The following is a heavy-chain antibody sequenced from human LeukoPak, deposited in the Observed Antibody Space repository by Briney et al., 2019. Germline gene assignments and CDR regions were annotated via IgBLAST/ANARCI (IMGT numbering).Heavy chain of an antibody. CDR2: ILSSGAYT. CDR1: GFIFKTYT. CDR3: VTRGWADYYYYMDV. J-gene: IGHJ6*03. V-gene: IGHV3-21*06. Sequence: GGSLRLSCAASGFIFKTYTMNWGRQAPGKGLEWVSSILSSGAYTYYADSLKGRFTISRDNAKNSLYLQMNSLRAEDTAVYYCVTRGWADYYYYMDVWGKGTTVTISS. D-gene: IGHD6-19*01.